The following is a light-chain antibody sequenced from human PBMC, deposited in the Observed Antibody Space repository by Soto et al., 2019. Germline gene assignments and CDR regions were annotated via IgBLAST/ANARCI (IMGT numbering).Light chain of an antibody. V-gene: IGKV2-28*01. CDR1: PSLLHSSGYNY. CDR3: MQALQTPYT. CDR2: LGS. J-gene: IGKJ2*01. Sequence: DIVMTQSPLSLPVTPGEPASISCRSSPSLLHSSGYNYLHWYLQKPGQSPHLLIYLGSNRASGVPDRFSGSASGTDFTLKISRVEAEDVGVSYCMQALQTPYTFGQGTKVDIK.